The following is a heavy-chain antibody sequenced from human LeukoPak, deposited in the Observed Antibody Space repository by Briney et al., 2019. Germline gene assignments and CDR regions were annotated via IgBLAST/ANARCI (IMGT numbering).Heavy chain of an antibody. CDR2: INPSGGST. Sequence: ASVKVSCKASGYTFTSYYMHWVRQAPGQGLEWMGIINPSGGSTSYAQKFQGRVTMTRDTSTSTVYMELSSLRSEDTAVYYCARDGGYCSGGSCYPRWFDPWGQGTLVTVSS. D-gene: IGHD2-15*01. V-gene: IGHV1-46*01. CDR1: GYTFTSYY. J-gene: IGHJ5*02. CDR3: ARDGGYCSGGSCYPRWFDP.